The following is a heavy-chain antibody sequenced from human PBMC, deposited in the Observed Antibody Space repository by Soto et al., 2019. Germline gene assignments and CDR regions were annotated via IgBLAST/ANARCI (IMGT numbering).Heavy chain of an antibody. D-gene: IGHD3-3*01. Sequence: EVQLLESGGGLVQPGGSLRLSCAASGFTFSTNSMAWVRQAPGKGLEWVSAISDGGERIFYIDSVKGRFSISRDNSDNKLLLKMSRVGADDTSLYDCVFLALGKFNYWGQGTLVIVSS. CDR2: ISDGGERI. CDR3: VFLALGKFNY. V-gene: IGHV3-23*01. J-gene: IGHJ4*02. CDR1: GFTFSTNS.